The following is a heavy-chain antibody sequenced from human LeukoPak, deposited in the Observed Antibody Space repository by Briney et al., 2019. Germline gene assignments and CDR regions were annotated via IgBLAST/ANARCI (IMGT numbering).Heavy chain of an antibody. CDR3: ATYSSSLGWFDP. J-gene: IGHJ5*02. D-gene: IGHD6-13*01. CDR1: GASVTIDY. CDR2: ISNSGRT. V-gene: IGHV4-59*08. Sequence: SETLSLTCTVSGASVTIDYWSWIRQPPGKGLEWIGHISNSGRTTYKSSLKSRVTISLDTSRNQFSLKLTSVTAADTAVYYCATYSSSLGWFDPWGQGTLVTVSS.